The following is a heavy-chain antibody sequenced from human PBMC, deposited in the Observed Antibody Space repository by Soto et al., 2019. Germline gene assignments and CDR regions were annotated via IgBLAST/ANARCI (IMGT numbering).Heavy chain of an antibody. D-gene: IGHD3-3*01. V-gene: IGHV1-69*06. CDR3: ASILGGIFDY. Sequence: QVQLVQSGAEVKKPGSSVKVSCKASGGSFSSYSISWVRQAPGQGLEWMRGIMPISDSTKYAQNFQDRVTITADRSTGTAYMEMSSLRSDDTAVYYCASILGGIFDYWGQGTLVTVSS. CDR1: GGSFSSYS. J-gene: IGHJ4*02. CDR2: IMPISDST.